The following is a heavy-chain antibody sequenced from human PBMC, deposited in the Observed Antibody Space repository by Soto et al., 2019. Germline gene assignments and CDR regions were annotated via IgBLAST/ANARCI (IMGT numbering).Heavy chain of an antibody. Sequence: QVQLVQSGAEVKKPGASVKVSCKASGYTFTSYDINWVRQATGQGLEWMGWMNPNRGNTGYAQKFQGRVTMTRNTSISTAYMELSSLRSEDTAVYYCARVNYCSSTSCYEGWFDPWGQGTLVTVSS. CDR2: MNPNRGNT. CDR3: ARVNYCSSTSCYEGWFDP. V-gene: IGHV1-8*01. J-gene: IGHJ5*02. CDR1: GYTFTSYD. D-gene: IGHD2-2*01.